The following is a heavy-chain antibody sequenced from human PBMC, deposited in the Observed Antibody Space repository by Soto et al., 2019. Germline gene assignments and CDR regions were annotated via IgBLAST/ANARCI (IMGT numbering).Heavy chain of an antibody. J-gene: IGHJ5*02. CDR1: GFSLTTTGVG. D-gene: IGHD2-15*01. Sequence: QITLKESGPTLVKPTQTLTLTCAFSGFSLTTTGVGVGWIRQPPGKALEWLALIYWDDNKRYSPSLKSRLSITKDPSKNQVVLTMTNLDPVDTATYYCSHLGYCRGGSCHNWFDPWGQGTLVTVSS. CDR3: SHLGYCRGGSCHNWFDP. CDR2: IYWDDNK. V-gene: IGHV2-5*02.